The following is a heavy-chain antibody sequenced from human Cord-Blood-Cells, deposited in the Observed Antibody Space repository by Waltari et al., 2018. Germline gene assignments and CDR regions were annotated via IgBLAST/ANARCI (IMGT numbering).Heavy chain of an antibody. V-gene: IGHV3-74*01. CDR2: INREGGST. CDR1: GLTFSSYW. J-gene: IGHJ4*02. D-gene: IGHD7-27*01. CDR3: ARDGANWGHQLMDY. Sequence: EVQLVESGGGLVQPGGSLRLSCAASGLTFSSYWMHWVRQAPGKGLVGDSGINREGGSTSYAESVEGRFTISRDNAKNTLYLQMNSLRAEDTAVYYCARDGANWGHQLMDYWGQGTLVTVSS.